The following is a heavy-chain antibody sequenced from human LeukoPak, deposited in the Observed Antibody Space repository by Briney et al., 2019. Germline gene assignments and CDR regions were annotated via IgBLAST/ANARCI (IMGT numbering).Heavy chain of an antibody. Sequence: GESLQISCKGSGYSFTSYWIGWVRQMPGKGLEWMGIIYPGDSDTRYSPSFQGQVTISADKSISTAYLQWSSLKASDTAMYYCARGPAYSSGWYRFDPWGQGTLVTVSS. CDR1: GYSFTSYW. CDR3: ARGPAYSSGWYRFDP. V-gene: IGHV5-51*01. J-gene: IGHJ5*02. D-gene: IGHD6-19*01. CDR2: IYPGDSDT.